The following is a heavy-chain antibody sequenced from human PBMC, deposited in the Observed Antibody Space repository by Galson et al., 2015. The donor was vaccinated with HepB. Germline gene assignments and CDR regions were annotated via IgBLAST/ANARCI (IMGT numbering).Heavy chain of an antibody. J-gene: IGHJ6*02. CDR3: AKDQAHDMSYYYYYGMDV. Sequence: SLRLSCAASGFTFSSYGMHWVRQAPGKGLEWVAFIRYDGSNKYYADSVKGRFTISRDNSKNTLYLQMNSLRAEDTAVYYCAKDQAHDMSYYYYYGMDVWGQGTTVTVSS. V-gene: IGHV3-30*02. CDR1: GFTFSSYG. CDR2: IRYDGSNK.